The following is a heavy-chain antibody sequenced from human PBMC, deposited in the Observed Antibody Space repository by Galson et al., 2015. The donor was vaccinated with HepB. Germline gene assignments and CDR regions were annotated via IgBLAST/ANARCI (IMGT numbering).Heavy chain of an antibody. CDR3: AREMPRDFLTGFYQYYFDS. V-gene: IGHV3-30-3*01. Sequence: SLRLSCAASGFTFGEFAMHWVRQAPGKGLEWVAIITYDGSGKYYAESVKSRFIVSRDNLKNMLYLEMTALRAEDTAVYFCAREMPRDFLTGFYQYYFDSWGPGTLVTFSS. D-gene: IGHD3-9*01. CDR2: ITYDGSGK. CDR1: GFTFGEFA. J-gene: IGHJ4*02.